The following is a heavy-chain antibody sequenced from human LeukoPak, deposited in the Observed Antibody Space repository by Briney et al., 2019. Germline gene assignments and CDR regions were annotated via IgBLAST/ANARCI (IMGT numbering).Heavy chain of an antibody. J-gene: IGHJ6*03. CDR3: AIADGEYYYYYMDV. CDR1: GYTFNGYG. V-gene: IGHV1-18*01. CDR2: SSPYNDTP. Sequence: ASVKVSCKASGYTFNGYGINWVRQAPGQGLEWLGWSSPYNDTPYYTQQVQGRVTLTIDTSTSTDHMELRSLRSDDTAVYYCAIADGEYYYYYMDVWGKGTTVTVSS. D-gene: IGHD3-10*01.